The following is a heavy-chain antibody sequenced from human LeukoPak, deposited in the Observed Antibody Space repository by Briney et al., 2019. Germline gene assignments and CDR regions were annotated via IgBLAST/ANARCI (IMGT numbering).Heavy chain of an antibody. CDR1: GFTFSSYW. CDR3: ARTSITMVRGVIITLPDY. V-gene: IGHV3-7*01. D-gene: IGHD3-10*01. CDR2: ITQDGSEK. J-gene: IGHJ4*02. Sequence: PGGSLRLSCAASGFTFSSYWMSWVRQAPGKGLEWVANITQDGSEKYYVDSVKGRFTISRDNAKNSLYLQMNSLRAEDTAVYYCARTSITMVRGVIITLPDYWGQGTLVTVSS.